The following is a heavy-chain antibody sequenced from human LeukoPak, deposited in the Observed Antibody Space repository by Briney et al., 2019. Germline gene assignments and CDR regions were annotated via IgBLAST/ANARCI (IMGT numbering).Heavy chain of an antibody. CDR1: GFTVSSNY. Sequence: RTGGSLRLSCAAFGFTVSSNYMSWVRQAPGKGLEWVSVIYSGGSTYYADSVKGRFTISRDNSKNTLYLQMNSLRAEDTAVYYCAREEGFDYWGQGTLVTVSS. V-gene: IGHV3-53*01. CDR2: IYSGGST. CDR3: AREEGFDY. J-gene: IGHJ4*02.